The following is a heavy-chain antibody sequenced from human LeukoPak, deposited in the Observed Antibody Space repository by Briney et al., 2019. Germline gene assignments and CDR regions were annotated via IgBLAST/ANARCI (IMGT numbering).Heavy chain of an antibody. CDR2: IIPNLGIA. CDR1: GYTFTGYY. V-gene: IGHV1-69*02. D-gene: IGHD3-10*01. J-gene: IGHJ4*02. CDR3: AGWFGSAAFDY. Sequence: VASVKVSCKASGYTFTGYYMHWVRQAPGQGLEWMGRIIPNLGIANYAQKFQGRVTITADKSTSTAYMELSSLRSEDTAVYYCAGWFGSAAFDYWGQGTLVTVSS.